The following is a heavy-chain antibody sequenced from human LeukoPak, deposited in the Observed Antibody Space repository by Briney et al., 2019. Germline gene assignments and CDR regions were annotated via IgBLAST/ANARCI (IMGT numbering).Heavy chain of an antibody. J-gene: IGHJ4*02. V-gene: IGHV1-8*01. CDR2: VTPGSGNT. Sequence: GASVKVSCKASGYTFTSRDINWLRQATGQGLEWMGWVTPGSGNTTYAQKFQGRVTMTRDTSISTVYMELSSLTSEDTAVYYCVRRSLGGSYAYWGQGTLVTVSS. CDR3: VRRSLGGSYAY. CDR1: GYTFTSRD. D-gene: IGHD1-26*01.